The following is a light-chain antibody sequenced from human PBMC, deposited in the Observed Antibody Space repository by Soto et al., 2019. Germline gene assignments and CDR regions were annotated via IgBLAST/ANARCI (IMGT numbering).Light chain of an antibody. CDR1: QSVNIY. CDR3: QQYDDWLRLT. CDR2: GAS. V-gene: IGKV3D-15*01. J-gene: IGKJ4*01. Sequence: EIVMTQSPATLSVFPGERATLSCRASQSVNIYLAWYQQKPGQAPRLLIFGASYRATGIPARFSGSGSGTEFNLTISSLQSEDFAVYFCQQYDDWLRLTFGGGTKVEIK.